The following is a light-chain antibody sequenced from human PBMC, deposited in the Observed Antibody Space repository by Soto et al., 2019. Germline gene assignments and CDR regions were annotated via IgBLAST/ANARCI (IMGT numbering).Light chain of an antibody. CDR1: SSDVGHYNF. V-gene: IGLV2-14*03. J-gene: IGLJ2*01. CDR3: GSYTTTSTLLV. CDR2: DVS. Sequence: QSALTQPASVSGSPGQSITISCTGTSSDVGHYNFVSWYQQHPGTAPKLMIYDVSNRPSGVSNRFSGSKSGNTASLTISGLQAEDEADYYCGSYTTTSTLLVFGGGTKLTVL.